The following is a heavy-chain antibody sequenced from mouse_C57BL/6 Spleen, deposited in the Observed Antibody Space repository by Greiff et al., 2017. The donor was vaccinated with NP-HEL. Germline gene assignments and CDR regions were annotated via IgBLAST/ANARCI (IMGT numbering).Heavy chain of an antibody. D-gene: IGHD1-1*01. CDR3: ARESTVVEGYAMDY. CDR1: GYSITSGYY. J-gene: IGHJ4*01. CDR2: ISYDGSN. Sequence: EVKLMESGPGLVKPSQSLSLTCSVTGYSITSGYYWHWIRQFPGNKLEWMGYISYDGSNNYNPSLQNRIAITRDTSKNQFFLKLNSVTTEDTATYYCARESTVVEGYAMDYWGQGTSVTVSS. V-gene: IGHV3-6*01.